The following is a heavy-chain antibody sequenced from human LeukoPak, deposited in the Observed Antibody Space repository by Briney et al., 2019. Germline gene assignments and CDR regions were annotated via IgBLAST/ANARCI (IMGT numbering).Heavy chain of an antibody. CDR2: ISYDGSNE. D-gene: IGHD2-15*01. CDR1: GFTFNSYA. J-gene: IGHJ4*02. CDR3: ARSVLSRSTPDY. V-gene: IGHV3-30-3*01. Sequence: PGRSLRLSCEASGFTFNSYAMHWVRQAPGKGLEWVAVISYDGSNEYYADSVKGRFTISRDNSKNTLYLQVNSLRAEDTAVYYCARSVLSRSTPDYWGQGTLVTVSS.